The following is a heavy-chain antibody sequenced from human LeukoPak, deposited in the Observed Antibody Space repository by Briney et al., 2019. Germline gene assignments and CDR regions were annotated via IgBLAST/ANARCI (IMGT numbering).Heavy chain of an antibody. Sequence: ASVKVSCTASGYTFTSFGISWVRQAPGQELEWMGWISAYNGYTNYAQKLQGRVTMTTGTSTSTAYMELRSLRSDDTAVYYCARDEGIGRGIVVVPAANIDYWGQGTLVTVAS. D-gene: IGHD2-2*01. J-gene: IGHJ4*02. CDR3: ARDEGIGRGIVVVPAANIDY. CDR1: GYTFTSFG. V-gene: IGHV1-18*04. CDR2: ISAYNGYT.